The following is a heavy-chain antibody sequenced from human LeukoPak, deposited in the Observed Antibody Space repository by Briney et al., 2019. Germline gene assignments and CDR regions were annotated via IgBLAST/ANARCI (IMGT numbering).Heavy chain of an antibody. D-gene: IGHD7-27*01. V-gene: IGHV3-23*01. J-gene: IGHJ4*02. CDR2: ITTGGPNT. CDR3: AKDGGLWVSAHWGDS. Sequence: GGSLRLSCTASGFTFSSYTMSWVRQAPGKGLKWVSTITTGGPNTYYADSVKGRFTVSRDDSKNTLYLQMNSLRAEDTAVYYCAKDGGLWVSAHWGDSWGRGTLVTVYS. CDR1: GFTFSSYT.